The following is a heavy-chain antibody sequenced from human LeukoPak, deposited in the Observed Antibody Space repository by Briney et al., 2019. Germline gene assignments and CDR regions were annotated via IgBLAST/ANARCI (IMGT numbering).Heavy chain of an antibody. CDR1: GYTFTGYY. D-gene: IGHD3-10*01. CDR3: ARGPSGSDY. CDR2: INPSSGGT. J-gene: IGHJ4*02. V-gene: IGHV1-2*06. Sequence: GASVKVSCKASGYTFTGYYLHWLRQAPGQGLEWMGRINPSSGGTNYAQKFQGRVTMTRDTSTNTAYMALSSLRSDDTAVYYCARGPSGSDYWGQGTLVTVSS.